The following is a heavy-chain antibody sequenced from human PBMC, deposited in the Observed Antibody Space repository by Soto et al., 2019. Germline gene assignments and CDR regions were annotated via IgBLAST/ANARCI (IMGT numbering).Heavy chain of an antibody. J-gene: IGHJ6*02. CDR3: ASVRSPDYYGMDV. V-gene: IGHV3-74*01. Sequence: GGSLRLSCAASGFTFSSYWMHWVRQAPGKGLVWVSRINSDGSSTSYADSVKGRFTISRDNAKNTLYLQMNSLRAEDTAVYYCASVRSPDYYGMDVWGQGTTVTV. CDR1: GFTFSSYW. D-gene: IGHD4-17*01. CDR2: INSDGSST.